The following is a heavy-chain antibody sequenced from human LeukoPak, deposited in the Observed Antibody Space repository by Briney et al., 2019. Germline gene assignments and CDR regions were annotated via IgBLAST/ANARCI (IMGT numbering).Heavy chain of an antibody. J-gene: IGHJ1*01. Sequence: GGSLRLSCAASGFTFSSYAMHWVRQAPGKGLEWVAVISYDGSNKYYADSVKGRFTISRDNSKNTLYLQMNSLRAGDTAVYYCARDLYYYDSSGGIQHWGQGTLVTVSS. CDR3: ARDLYYYDSSGGIQH. CDR1: GFTFSSYA. CDR2: ISYDGSNK. V-gene: IGHV3-30-3*01. D-gene: IGHD3-22*01.